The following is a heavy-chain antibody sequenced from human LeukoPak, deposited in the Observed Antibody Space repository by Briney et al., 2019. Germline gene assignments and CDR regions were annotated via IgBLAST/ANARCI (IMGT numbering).Heavy chain of an antibody. Sequence: GGSLRLSCSASGFTFSNRALHWVRHTPGKGLEWLSIISFDGRVKYYADSVRGRFTISRDNSKNILYLQMNSLRAEDTAVYYCARDGRRYCSSTSCSSGRWGQGTLVTVSS. CDR1: GFTFSNRA. D-gene: IGHD2-2*01. CDR3: ARDGRRYCSSTSCSSGR. V-gene: IGHV3-30-3*01. J-gene: IGHJ4*02. CDR2: ISFDGRVK.